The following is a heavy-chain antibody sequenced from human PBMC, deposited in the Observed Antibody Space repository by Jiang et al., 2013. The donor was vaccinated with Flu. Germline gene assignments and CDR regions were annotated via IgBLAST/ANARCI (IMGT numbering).Heavy chain of an antibody. CDR1: GFSLSNARMG. D-gene: IGHD3-3*01. V-gene: IGHV2-26*01. CDR3: ARMHWDFWSGYPNWFEP. Sequence: KPTQTLTLTCTVSGFSLSNARMGVSWIRQPPGKALEWLAHIFSNDEKSYSTSLKSRLTISKDTSKSQVVLTMTNMDPVDTATYYCARMHWDFWSGYPNWFEPWGQGTLVTVSS. CDR2: IFSNDEK. J-gene: IGHJ5*02.